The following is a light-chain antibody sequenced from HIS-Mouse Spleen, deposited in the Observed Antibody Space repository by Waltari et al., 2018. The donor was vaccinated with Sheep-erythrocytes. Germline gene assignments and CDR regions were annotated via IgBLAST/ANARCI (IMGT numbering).Light chain of an antibody. V-gene: IGLV2-11*01. Sequence: QSALTQPRSVSGSPGQPVTISCTGTSSDVGGYNSVPWYQQHPGKAPKLMIYDVSKRPSGVPDRFSGSKSGNTASLTISGLQAEDEADYYCCSYAGSYNHVFATGTKVTVL. J-gene: IGLJ1*01. CDR2: DVS. CDR1: SSDVGGYNS. CDR3: CSYAGSYNHV.